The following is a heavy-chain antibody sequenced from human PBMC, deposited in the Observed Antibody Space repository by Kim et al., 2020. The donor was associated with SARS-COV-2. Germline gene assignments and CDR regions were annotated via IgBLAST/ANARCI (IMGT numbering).Heavy chain of an antibody. CDR1: GFTFSTYA. Sequence: GGSLRLSCAASGFTFSTYAIHWVRQAPGKGLEWMAVISYDGSNKYYADSVKGRFTISRDNSKNTLDLQMSSLRAEDTAVYFCARGSSTAGRRPPDYWGQG. V-gene: IGHV3-30*04. CDR3: ARGSSTAGRRPPDY. J-gene: IGHJ4*02. D-gene: IGHD6-6*01. CDR2: ISYDGSNK.